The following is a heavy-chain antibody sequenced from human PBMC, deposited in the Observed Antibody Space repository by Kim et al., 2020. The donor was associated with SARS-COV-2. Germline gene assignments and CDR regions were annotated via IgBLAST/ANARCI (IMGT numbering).Heavy chain of an antibody. CDR3: AKDGYSYGYQWAYFDY. V-gene: IGHV3-9*01. Sequence: GGSLRLSCAASGFTFGDYAMHWVRQAPGKGLEWVSGISWNSGSIGYADSVKGRFTISRDNAKNSLYLQMNSLRAEDTALYYCAKDGYSYGYQWAYFDYWGQGTLVTVSS. J-gene: IGHJ4*02. CDR1: GFTFGDYA. CDR2: ISWNSGSI. D-gene: IGHD5-18*01.